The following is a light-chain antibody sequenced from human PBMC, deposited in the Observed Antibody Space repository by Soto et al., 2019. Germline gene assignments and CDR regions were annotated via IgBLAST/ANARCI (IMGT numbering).Light chain of an antibody. CDR1: SSDVGGYNY. V-gene: IGLV2-14*01. J-gene: IGLJ2*01. CDR3: SSYTSSRTWF. Sequence: QSALTQPASVSGSPGQSITISCTGTSSDVGGYNYVSWYQQHAGEAPKLLIYEVDNRPSGVSDRFSGSKAGNTASLTISGLQPEDEADYYCSSYTSSRTWFFGGGTKLTVL. CDR2: EVD.